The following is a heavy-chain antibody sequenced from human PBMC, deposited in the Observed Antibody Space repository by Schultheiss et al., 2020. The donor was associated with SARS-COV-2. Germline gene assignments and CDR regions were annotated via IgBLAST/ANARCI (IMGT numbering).Heavy chain of an antibody. CDR2: ISSSSSYI. CDR1: GFTFSSYA. Sequence: GGSLRLSCAASGFTFSSYAMSWVRQAPGKGLEWVSSISSSSSYIYYADSVKGRFTISRDNSKNTLFLQMNSLRAEDTAVYYCARDGYYYGSGSPVDVWGKGTTVTVSS. V-gene: IGHV3-21*01. J-gene: IGHJ6*04. CDR3: ARDGYYYGSGSPVDV. D-gene: IGHD3-10*01.